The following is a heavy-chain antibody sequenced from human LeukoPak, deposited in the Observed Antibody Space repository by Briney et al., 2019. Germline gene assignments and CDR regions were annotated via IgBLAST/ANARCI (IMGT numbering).Heavy chain of an antibody. CDR2: IYTSGST. CDR1: GGSISSGSYY. V-gene: IGHV4-61*02. J-gene: IGHJ3*02. Sequence: SSETLSLTCTVSGGSISSGSYYWSWIRQPAGKGLEWIGRIYTSGSTNYNPSLKSRVTISVDTSKNQFSLKLRSVTAADTAVYYCARGRSNDAFDIWGQGTMVTVSS. CDR3: ARGRSNDAFDI. D-gene: IGHD3-10*01.